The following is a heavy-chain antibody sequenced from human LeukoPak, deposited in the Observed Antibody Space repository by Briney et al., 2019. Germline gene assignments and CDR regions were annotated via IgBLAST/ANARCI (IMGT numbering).Heavy chain of an antibody. CDR2: IRYDGSNK. D-gene: IGHD6-13*01. V-gene: IGHV3-30*02. Sequence: PGGSLRLSCAASGFTFSSYGMHWVRQAPGKGLEWVAFIRYDGSNKYYADSVKGRFTISRDNSKNTLYLQMNSLRAEDTAVYYCAGGPGSSWYSGKFDYWGQGTLVTVSS. J-gene: IGHJ4*02. CDR3: AGGPGSSWYSGKFDY. CDR1: GFTFSSYG.